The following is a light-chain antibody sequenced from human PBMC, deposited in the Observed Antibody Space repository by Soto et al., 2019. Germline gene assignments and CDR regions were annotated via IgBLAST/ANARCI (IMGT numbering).Light chain of an antibody. CDR3: QQTYNPPPT. CDR1: QSINNY. Sequence: DIQMTQSPSSLSAAAGDRVTITCRASQSINNYLNWYQHRHGEAPKLLIFGASSLQRGVPSRFSGSGSGTEFTLTISSLQREDFATYYCQQTYNPPPTFGPGTKVEI. V-gene: IGKV1-39*01. J-gene: IGKJ1*01. CDR2: GAS.